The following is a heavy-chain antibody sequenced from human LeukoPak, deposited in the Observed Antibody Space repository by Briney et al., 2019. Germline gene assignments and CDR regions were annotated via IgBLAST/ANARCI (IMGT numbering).Heavy chain of an antibody. CDR2: IYHSGST. D-gene: IGHD6-13*01. J-gene: IGHJ1*01. Sequence: SETLSLTCTVSGYSISSGYYWGWIRQPPGKGLEWIGSIYHSGSTYYNPSLKSRVTISVDTSKNQFSLKLSSVTAADTAVYYCARDSSSWYWLFGGSAEYFQHWGQGTLVTVSS. V-gene: IGHV4-38-2*02. CDR1: GYSISSGYY. CDR3: ARDSSSWYWLFGGSAEYFQH.